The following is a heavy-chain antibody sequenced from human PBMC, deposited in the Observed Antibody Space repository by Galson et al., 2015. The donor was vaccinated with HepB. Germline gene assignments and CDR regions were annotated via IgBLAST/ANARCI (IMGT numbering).Heavy chain of an antibody. CDR2: IYYSGST. V-gene: IGHV4-59*01. J-gene: IGHJ2*01. D-gene: IGHD3-3*01. CDR1: GGSISSYY. Sequence: SETLSLTCTVSGGSISSYYWSWIRQPPGKGLEWIGYIYYSGSTNYNPSLKSRVTISVDTSKNQFSLRLSSVTAADTAVYYCARAGNGELYSYWYFDHWGRGTPVTVSS. CDR3: ARAGNGELYSYWYFDH.